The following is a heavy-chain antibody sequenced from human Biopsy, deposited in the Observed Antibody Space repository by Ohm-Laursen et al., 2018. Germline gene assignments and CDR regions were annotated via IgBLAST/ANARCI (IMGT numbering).Heavy chain of an antibody. V-gene: IGHV1-46*01. D-gene: IGHD2-21*01. Sequence: SVKVSCKASGYNFGNYYINWVRKVPGQGLEWLGVVNPVAEATMYAQKFQDRITLTRDASTNTAYMDLTSLTSEDTAVYYCARESPLRLGVCGAIRCFKEVFGMDAWGQGTTVIVSS. CDR3: ARESPLRLGVCGAIRCFKEVFGMDA. CDR1: GYNFGNYY. J-gene: IGHJ6*02. CDR2: VNPVAEAT.